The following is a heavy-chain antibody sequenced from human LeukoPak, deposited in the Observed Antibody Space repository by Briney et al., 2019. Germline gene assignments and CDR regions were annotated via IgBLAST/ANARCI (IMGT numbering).Heavy chain of an antibody. Sequence: ASVKVSCKASGYIFTDYRLHWVRQAPGQGLEWMGRINPKSGDTNYAQKFQGRVTMTSATSITTAYMELRRLNSDDTAFYFCATEDSRSGSYYDPWGQGTLVTVSS. CDR3: ATEDSRSGSYYDP. CDR1: GYIFTDYR. V-gene: IGHV1-2*06. D-gene: IGHD1-26*01. J-gene: IGHJ5*02. CDR2: INPKSGDT.